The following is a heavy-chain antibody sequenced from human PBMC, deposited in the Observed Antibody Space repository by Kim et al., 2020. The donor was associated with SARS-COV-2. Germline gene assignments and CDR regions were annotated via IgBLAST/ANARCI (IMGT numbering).Heavy chain of an antibody. CDR2: ITPDGSST. Sequence: SRITPDGSSTDYADSVKVRFTISTDNAKNTLYLQIKSLRVEETSVYYCTISPNWAQAFDIWVQGIMIIVFS. D-gene: IGHD7-27*01. V-gene: IGHV3-74*01. J-gene: IGHJ3*02. CDR3: TISPNWAQAFDI.